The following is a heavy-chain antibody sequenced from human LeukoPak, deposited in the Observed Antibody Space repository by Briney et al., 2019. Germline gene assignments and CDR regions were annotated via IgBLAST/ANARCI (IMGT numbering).Heavy chain of an antibody. CDR2: INWNGGST. CDR1: GFTFDDYV. V-gene: IGHV3-20*04. D-gene: IGHD3-16*01. CDR3: ARERAGERPRPLLNYYYMDV. J-gene: IGHJ6*03. Sequence: GGSLRLSCAASGFTFDDYVMSWVRQAPGKGLEWVSSINWNGGSTGYADSVKGRFTISRDNAKNSLYLQMNSLRAEDTALYYCARERAGERPRPLLNYYYMDVWGKGTTVTISS.